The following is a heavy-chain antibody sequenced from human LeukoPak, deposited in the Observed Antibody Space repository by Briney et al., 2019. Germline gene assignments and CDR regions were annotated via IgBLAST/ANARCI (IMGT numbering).Heavy chain of an antibody. V-gene: IGHV3-11*06. J-gene: IGHJ4*02. CDR2: ISSSGGHT. Sequence: GASLRLSCAASGFTFNDYYMSWIRQAPGKGLEWVSFISSSGGHTNYADSVKGRFTISRDNAKNSLYLQMDSLRAEDTAVYYCARNPGPGTLDNWGQGTLVTVSS. CDR1: GFTFNDYY. D-gene: IGHD6-13*01. CDR3: ARNPGPGTLDN.